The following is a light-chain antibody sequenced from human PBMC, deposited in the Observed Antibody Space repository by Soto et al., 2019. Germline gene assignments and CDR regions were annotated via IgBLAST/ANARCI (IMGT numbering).Light chain of an antibody. Sequence: EIVMTQPPATLSVSPGERATLSCRASQNINNYVAWYQQMPGQAPRLLIYGTSTKARFSGSGSGTDFTLTISSLQSEDFAVYFCQQYHNWPLTFGGGTKVEIK. J-gene: IGKJ4*01. CDR3: QQYHNWPLT. CDR2: GTS. CDR1: QNINNY. V-gene: IGKV3-15*01.